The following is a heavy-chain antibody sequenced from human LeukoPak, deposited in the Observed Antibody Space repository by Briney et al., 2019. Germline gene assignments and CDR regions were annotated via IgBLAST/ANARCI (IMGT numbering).Heavy chain of an antibody. J-gene: IGHJ5*02. CDR1: GGSISSSYYY. Sequence: SETLFLTCTVSGGSISSSYYYWGWIRQPPGKGLEWIGSIYSSGSTYYNPSLKSRVTISVDTSKNQFSLKLTSVTAADTAVYYRARHYGPWGQGTLVTVSS. D-gene: IGHD4-17*01. CDR3: ARHYGP. V-gene: IGHV4-39*01. CDR2: IYSSGST.